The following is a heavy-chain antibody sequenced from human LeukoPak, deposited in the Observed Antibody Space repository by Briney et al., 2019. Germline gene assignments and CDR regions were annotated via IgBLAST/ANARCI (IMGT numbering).Heavy chain of an antibody. V-gene: IGHV4-39*01. CDR2: IYYSGST. Sequence: SETLSLTCTVSGGSISSSSYYWGWIRQPPGKGLEWIGSIYYSGSTYYNPSLKSRVTISVDTTKNQFSLKLSSVTAADTAVYYCARGLWPNAFDIWGQGTMVTVSS. CDR3: ARGLWPNAFDI. J-gene: IGHJ3*02. D-gene: IGHD3-10*01. CDR1: GGSISSSSYY.